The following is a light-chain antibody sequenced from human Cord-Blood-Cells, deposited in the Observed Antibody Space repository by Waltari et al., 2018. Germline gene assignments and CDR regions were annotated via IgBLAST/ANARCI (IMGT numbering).Light chain of an antibody. CDR3: QHRSNWPPFT. Sequence: EIVLTQSPATLSLSPGERATLSCRASQRVSSYLAWYQQKPGQAPRLLIYDASNRATGIPARFSGSGSGTDFTLTISSLEPEDFAVYYCQHRSNWPPFTFGPGTKVDIK. J-gene: IGKJ3*01. CDR2: DAS. CDR1: QRVSSY. V-gene: IGKV3-11*01.